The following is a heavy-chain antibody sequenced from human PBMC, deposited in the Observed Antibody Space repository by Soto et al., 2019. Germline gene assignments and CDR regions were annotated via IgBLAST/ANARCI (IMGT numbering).Heavy chain of an antibody. Sequence: LAMPSLTRILPGLSGTSTGDCWARNRPPPGKGLEWVRSIYYSCKTHYNPSLKSRTTISVDTSKNQFSLRLTAVTAADTAMYYCSRKAYYASGRINLFDFLVQGTLVTVS. D-gene: IGHD3-10*01. V-gene: IGHV4-39*01. CDR3: SRKAYYASGRINLFDF. J-gene: IGHJ4*02. CDR1: GLSGTSTGDC. CDR2: IYYSCKT.